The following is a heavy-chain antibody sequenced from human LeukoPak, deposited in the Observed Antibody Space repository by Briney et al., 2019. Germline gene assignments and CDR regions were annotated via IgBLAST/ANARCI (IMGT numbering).Heavy chain of an antibody. CDR1: GFTFSSYA. J-gene: IGHJ4*02. Sequence: PGGSLRLSCAASGFTFSSYAMSWVRQAPGEGLEWVSAIGASGGTTYYADSVKGRFTISRDNSKNTLYLQMNSLRAEDTAVYYCAKDIVGYTYGAFDYWGQGTLVTVSS. D-gene: IGHD5-18*01. V-gene: IGHV3-23*01. CDR2: IGASGGTT. CDR3: AKDIVGYTYGAFDY.